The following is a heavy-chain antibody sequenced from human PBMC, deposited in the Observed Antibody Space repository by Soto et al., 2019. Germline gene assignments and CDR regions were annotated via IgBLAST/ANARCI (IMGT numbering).Heavy chain of an antibody. CDR1: GGSISSGGYS. J-gene: IGHJ5*02. Sequence: SETLSLTCAVSGGSISSGGYSWSWIRQPPGKGLEWIGYIYHSGSTYYNPSLKSRVTISVDRSKNQFSLKLSSVTAADTAVYYCARDGGCSSTSCYGGWFDPWGQGTLVTVSS. D-gene: IGHD2-2*01. CDR3: ARDGGCSSTSCYGGWFDP. CDR2: IYHSGST. V-gene: IGHV4-30-2*01.